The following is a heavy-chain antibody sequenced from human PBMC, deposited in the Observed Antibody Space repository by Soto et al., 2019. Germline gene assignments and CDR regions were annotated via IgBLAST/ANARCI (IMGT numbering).Heavy chain of an antibody. V-gene: IGHV4-4*07. D-gene: IGHD5-18*01. CDR1: GGSISSYY. CDR2: IYTSGST. Sequence: SETLSLTCTVSGGSISSYYWSWIRQPAGKGLEWIGRIYTSGSTNYNPSLKSRVTMSVDTSKNQFSLKLSSVTAADTAVYYCVSSGYSYGSAWFDPWGQGTLVTVSS. J-gene: IGHJ5*02. CDR3: VSSGYSYGSAWFDP.